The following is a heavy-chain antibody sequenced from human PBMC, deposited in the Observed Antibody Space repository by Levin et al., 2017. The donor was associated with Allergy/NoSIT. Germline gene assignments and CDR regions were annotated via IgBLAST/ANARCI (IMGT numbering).Heavy chain of an antibody. CDR1: GYQFTDYW. Sequence: GESLKISCQGSGYQFTDYWIGWVRQLPGKGLEWMGNIYPGDSETRSSPSFQGQVTMSVDKSINTAFLQWDSLRAWDTARYYCARQSEEVPTNEGEGGEEHYFDTWGQGTLVTVSS. CDR3: ARQSEEVPTNEGEGGEEHYFDT. J-gene: IGHJ4*02. D-gene: IGHD3-16*01. CDR2: IYPGDSET. V-gene: IGHV5-51*01.